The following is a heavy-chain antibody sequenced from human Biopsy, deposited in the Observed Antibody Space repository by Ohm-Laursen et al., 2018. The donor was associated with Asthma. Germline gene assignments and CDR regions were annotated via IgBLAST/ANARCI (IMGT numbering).Heavy chain of an antibody. CDR2: IHYSGST. V-gene: IGHV4-39*07. CDR3: AGFCSGGNCPDH. Sequence: GTLSLTCSLSSGSGGYMGSGNYYWGWIRQPPGKGLEWIGNIHYSGSTYSNPSLKSRVTISVDTSKKQISLRLSSVIAADTAVYYCAGFCSGGNCPDHWGQGTLVTVSS. D-gene: IGHD2-15*01. J-gene: IGHJ4*02. CDR1: SGSGGYMGSGNYY.